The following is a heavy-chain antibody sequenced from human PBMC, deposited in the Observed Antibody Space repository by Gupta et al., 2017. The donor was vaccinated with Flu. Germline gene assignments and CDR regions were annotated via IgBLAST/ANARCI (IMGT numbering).Heavy chain of an antibody. D-gene: IGHD4-4*01. CDR2: LKQDGSDQ. J-gene: IGHJ5*02. Sequence: VRHIPGKGREWVATLKQDGSDQDYVDVKGRFTSSRDSAKNSLYLQMNGLRVEDTAVYYGARGSHDSKYRCFETWGQGTRVTVSS. V-gene: IGHV3-7*01. CDR3: ARGSHDSKYRCFET.